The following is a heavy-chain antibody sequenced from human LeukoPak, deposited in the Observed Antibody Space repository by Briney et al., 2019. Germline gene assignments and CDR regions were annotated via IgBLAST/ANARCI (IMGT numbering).Heavy chain of an antibody. CDR1: GFTFSSYA. J-gene: IGHJ4*02. D-gene: IGHD2-21*02. CDR3: ARDAVAYCGGDCNFDY. Sequence: GRSLRLSCAASGFTFSSYAMHWVRQAPGKGLERVAVISYDGSNKYYAESVKGRFTISRDNSKHTLYLQMNGLRAEDTAVYYCARDAVAYCGGDCNFDYWGQGTLVTVSS. CDR2: ISYDGSNK. V-gene: IGHV3-30-3*01.